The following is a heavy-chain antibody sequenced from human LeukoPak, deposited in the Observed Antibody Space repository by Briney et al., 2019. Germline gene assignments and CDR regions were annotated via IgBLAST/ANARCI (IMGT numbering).Heavy chain of an antibody. CDR2: IKNKIDGGTA. CDR3: TSYNDRDAFNI. J-gene: IGHJ3*02. CDR1: GFIFSNDW. D-gene: IGHD3-3*01. V-gene: IGHV3-15*01. Sequence: GVSLRLSCAASGFIFSNDWMSRVRQAPGKGLEWVGRIKNKIDGGTADYAAPVKGRFTISRDDSKNMLYLQMNSLRTEDTAVYYCTSYNDRDAFNIWGQGTMVTV.